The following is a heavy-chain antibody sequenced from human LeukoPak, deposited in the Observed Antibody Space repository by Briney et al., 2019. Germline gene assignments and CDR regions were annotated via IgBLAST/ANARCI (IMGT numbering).Heavy chain of an antibody. Sequence: GGSLRLSCTASGFTFSSYGVHWVRQAPGKGLEWVSFIRFDGSEKYYADSVRGRFTISRDNSKNTLSLQMNSLRAEDTALYYCAKDVYDCSGGSCPQYYYVMDVWGQGITVTVSS. V-gene: IGHV3-30*02. CDR2: IRFDGSEK. J-gene: IGHJ6*02. CDR3: AKDVYDCSGGSCPQYYYVMDV. CDR1: GFTFSSYG. D-gene: IGHD2-15*01.